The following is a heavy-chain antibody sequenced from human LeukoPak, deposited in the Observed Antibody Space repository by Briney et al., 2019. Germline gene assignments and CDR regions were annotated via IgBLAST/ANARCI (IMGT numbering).Heavy chain of an antibody. D-gene: IGHD3-22*01. CDR2: INHSGST. V-gene: IGHV4-34*01. Sequence: SETQSLTCAVYGGSFSGYYWSWIRQPPGKGLEWIGEINHSGSTNYNPSLKSRVTISVDTSKNQFSLKLSSVTAADTSVYYWARVFHSGYYYDSSGYYLYYFDYWGQGTLVTVSS. CDR1: GGSFSGYY. J-gene: IGHJ4*02. CDR3: ARVFHSGYYYDSSGYYLYYFDY.